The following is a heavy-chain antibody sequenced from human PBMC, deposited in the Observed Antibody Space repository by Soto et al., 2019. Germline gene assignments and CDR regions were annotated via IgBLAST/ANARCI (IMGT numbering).Heavy chain of an antibody. J-gene: IGHJ6*01. Sequence: ASVKVSCKASGYTFTSYDIDWVRQATGQGLEWMGWMNPNRGNTGYAQKFQGRVTMTRNTSISTAYMELSSLRSEDTAVYYCVTGFYDNSYYYGMEVWGKGPTVTVSS. D-gene: IGHD3-9*01. CDR1: GYTFTSYD. CDR2: MNPNRGNT. V-gene: IGHV1-8*01. CDR3: VTGFYDNSYYYGMEV.